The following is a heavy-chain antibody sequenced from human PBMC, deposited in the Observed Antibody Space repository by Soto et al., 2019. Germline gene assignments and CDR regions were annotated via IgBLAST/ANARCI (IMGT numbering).Heavy chain of an antibody. CDR1: GFTFSGSA. J-gene: IGHJ6*02. V-gene: IGHV3-73*01. CDR3: TSSTSSDYYYYYGMDV. D-gene: IGHD2-2*01. Sequence: GGSLRLSCAASGFTFSGSAMHWVRQASGKGLEWVGRIRSKANSYATAYAASVKGRFTISRDDSKNTAYLQMNSLKTEDTAVYYCTSSTSSDYYYYYGMDVWGQGTTVTVSS. CDR2: IRSKANSYAT.